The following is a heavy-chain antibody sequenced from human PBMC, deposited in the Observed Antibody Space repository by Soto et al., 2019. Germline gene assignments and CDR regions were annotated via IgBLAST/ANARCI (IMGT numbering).Heavy chain of an antibody. CDR1: GVTMSIGGYS. D-gene: IGHD2-15*01. Sequence: PSETLSRTCSVSGVTMSIGGYSWSWIRQAPGRGLEWLGYISPLVTTYYTPSFKRRLSLSIDRTRNPFSLSLSSMTAADKPVDGCARGGGYNSFDIRGTRIQVTISS. V-gene: IGHV4-30-2*01. CDR2: ISPLVTT. CDR3: ARGGGYNSFDI. J-gene: IGHJ4*02.